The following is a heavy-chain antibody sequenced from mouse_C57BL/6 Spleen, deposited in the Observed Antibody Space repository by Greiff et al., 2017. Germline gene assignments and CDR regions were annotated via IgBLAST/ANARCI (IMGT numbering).Heavy chain of an antibody. D-gene: IGHD1-1*01. CDR1: GYTFTDYY. CDR3: ARPGSRRVYAMDY. Sequence: VQLQQSGAELVRPGASVKLSCKASGYTFTDYYINWVKQRPGQGLEWIARIYPGSGNTYYNEKFKGKATLTADKSSSTAYMQLSSLTSEDSAVXFCARPGSRRVYAMDYWGQGTSVTVSS. J-gene: IGHJ4*01. V-gene: IGHV1-76*01. CDR2: IYPGSGNT.